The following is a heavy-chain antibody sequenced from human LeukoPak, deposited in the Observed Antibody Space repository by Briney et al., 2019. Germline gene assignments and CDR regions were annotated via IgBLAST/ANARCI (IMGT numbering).Heavy chain of an antibody. CDR2: INHSGST. V-gene: IGHV4-34*01. J-gene: IGHJ4*02. Sequence: SETLSLTCTVSGGSISSYYWSWIRQPPGKGLEWIGEINHSGSTNYNPSLKSRVTISVDTSKNQFSLKLSSVTAADTAVYYCARAIPVGRAFDYWGQGTLVTVSS. D-gene: IGHD2-21*01. CDR3: ARAIPVGRAFDY. CDR1: GGSISSYY.